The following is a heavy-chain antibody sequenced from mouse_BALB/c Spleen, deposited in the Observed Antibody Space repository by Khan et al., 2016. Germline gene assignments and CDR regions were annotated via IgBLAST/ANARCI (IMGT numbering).Heavy chain of an antibody. V-gene: IGHV9-3-1*01. CDR2: INTYTEEP. CDR1: GYTFTTYG. CDR3: AREVRRNWYFDV. J-gene: IGHJ1*01. Sequence: QVQLKQSGPELKKPGETVKISCKASGYTFTTYGMHWVKQAPGKGLMWMGWINTYTEEPTYADDFKGRFAFSLETSASTAYLQINNLKNEDTATYCCAREVRRNWYFDVWGAGTTVTVSS.